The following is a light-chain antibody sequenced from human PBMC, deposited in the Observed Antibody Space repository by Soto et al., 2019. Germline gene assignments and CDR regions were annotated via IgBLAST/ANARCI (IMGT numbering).Light chain of an antibody. CDR2: GAS. CDR3: QQYNNWPPGT. J-gene: IGKJ1*01. V-gene: IGKV3-15*01. CDR1: QSVSSN. Sequence: EIVLTPSPGTLSLSPGERATLSCRASQSVSSNYLAWYQQKPGQAPRLLIYGASTRATGIPARFSGSGSGTEFTLTISSLQSEDFAVYYCQQYNNWPPGTFGQGTKVDIK.